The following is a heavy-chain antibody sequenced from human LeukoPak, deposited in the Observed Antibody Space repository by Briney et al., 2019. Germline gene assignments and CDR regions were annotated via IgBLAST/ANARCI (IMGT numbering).Heavy chain of an antibody. Sequence: GGSLRLSCAASGFTFNNAWMSWVRQAPGKGLEWVANIKQDGSEKYYVDSLKGRFTISRDNAKNSLYLQMNSLRAEDTALYYCAREVFFQFDYWGQGALVTVSS. CDR2: IKQDGSEK. CDR1: GFTFNNAW. CDR3: AREVFFQFDY. J-gene: IGHJ4*02. V-gene: IGHV3-7*03.